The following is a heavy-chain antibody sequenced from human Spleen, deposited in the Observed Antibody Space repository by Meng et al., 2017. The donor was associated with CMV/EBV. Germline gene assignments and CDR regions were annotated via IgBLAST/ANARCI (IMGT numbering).Heavy chain of an antibody. V-gene: IGHV3-11*04. CDR3: ARAYYYGSSGSDAFDI. CDR1: GFTFSDYY. Sequence: GESLKISCAASGFTFSDYYMSWIRQAPGKGLEWVSYITSSGSTIYYADSVKGRFTISRDNAKNSLYLQMNSLRAEDTAVYYCARAYYYGSSGSDAFDIWGQGTMVTVSS. D-gene: IGHD3-22*01. J-gene: IGHJ3*02. CDR2: ITSSGSTI.